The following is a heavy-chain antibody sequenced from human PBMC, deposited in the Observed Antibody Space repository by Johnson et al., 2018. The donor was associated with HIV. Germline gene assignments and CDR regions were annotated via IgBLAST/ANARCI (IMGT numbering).Heavy chain of an antibody. J-gene: IGHJ3*02. CDR3: AQEGPLTVTTVMDAFDI. CDR1: GFTVSNNY. Sequence: VQLVESGGGLVQPGESLRLSCAASGFTVSNNYMHWVRQAPGKGLEWVSYISSSGSTIYYADSVKGRFTISRDNSKNTLYLQMNSLRAEDTAVYYCAQEGPLTVTTVMDAFDIWGQGTMVTVSS. V-gene: IGHV3-48*01. CDR2: ISSSGSTI. D-gene: IGHD4-17*01.